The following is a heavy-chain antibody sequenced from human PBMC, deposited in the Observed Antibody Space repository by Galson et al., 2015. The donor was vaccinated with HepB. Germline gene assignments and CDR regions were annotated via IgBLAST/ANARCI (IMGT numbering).Heavy chain of an antibody. CDR2: INPSGGST. CDR3: ARAEAVAGTRGGIIDY. V-gene: IGHV1-46*03. Sequence: SVKVSCKASGYTFTSYYMHWVRQAPGQGLEWMGIINPSGGSTSYAQKFQGRVTMTRDTSTSTVYMELSSLRSEDTAVYYCARAEAVAGTRGGIIDYWGQGTLVTVSS. J-gene: IGHJ4*02. D-gene: IGHD6-19*01. CDR1: GYTFTSYY.